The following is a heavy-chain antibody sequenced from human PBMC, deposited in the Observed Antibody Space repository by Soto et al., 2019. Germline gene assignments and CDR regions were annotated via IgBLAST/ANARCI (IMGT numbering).Heavy chain of an antibody. CDR1: GFTVSTYH. CDR3: AVRASYYDSSGYFDY. Sequence: GSLRLSCAASGFTVSTYHMSWVRQAPGKGLEWVSVIYSAGSADFADSVKVRFTISRDNSKNTLYLQMSSLRAEDTAVYYCAVRASYYDSSGYFDYWGQGTLVTVSS. J-gene: IGHJ4*02. V-gene: IGHV3-66*01. D-gene: IGHD3-22*01. CDR2: IYSAGSA.